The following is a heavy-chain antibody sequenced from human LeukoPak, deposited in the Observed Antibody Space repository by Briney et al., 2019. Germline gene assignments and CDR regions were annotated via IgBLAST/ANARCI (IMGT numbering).Heavy chain of an antibody. V-gene: IGHV4-59*12. CDR3: ASTHYDRSGYKTSYFDY. J-gene: IGHJ4*02. Sequence: SETLSLTCTVSGGSISSYYWSWIRQPPGKGLEWIGYIYYSGSTNYNPSLKSRVTISLDTSNNQFSLKLSSVTAADTAVYYCASTHYDRSGYKTSYFDYWGQGTPVTVSS. CDR1: GGSISSYY. CDR2: IYYSGST. D-gene: IGHD3-22*01.